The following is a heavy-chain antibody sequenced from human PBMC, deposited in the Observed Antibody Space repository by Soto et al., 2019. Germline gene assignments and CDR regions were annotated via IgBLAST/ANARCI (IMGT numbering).Heavy chain of an antibody. CDR3: ARGRYFDWLLDN. CDR2: ISSSGSTT. CDR1: GFTFSDYY. D-gene: IGHD3-9*01. Sequence: GGSLRLSCAASGFTFSDYYMSWIRQAPGKGLEWVSYISSSGSTTYYADSVKGRITISRDNAKDSLYLQMNSLRVEDTAVYYCARGRYFDWLLDNWGLGTLVTVSS. V-gene: IGHV3-11*01. J-gene: IGHJ4*02.